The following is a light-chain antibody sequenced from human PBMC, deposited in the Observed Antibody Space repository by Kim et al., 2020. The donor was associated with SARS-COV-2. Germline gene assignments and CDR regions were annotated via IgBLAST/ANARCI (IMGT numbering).Light chain of an antibody. CDR3: QQYYDYWT. CDR1: HNINNL. Sequence: LSASVGDMVTNTCRASHNINNLLAWYQQKPGRAPNLLIYKASTLETGVTFRYSGTGSGTEFILTISSLQPDDFATYYCQQYYDYWTFGQGTKLEI. V-gene: IGKV1-5*03. CDR2: KAS. J-gene: IGKJ1*01.